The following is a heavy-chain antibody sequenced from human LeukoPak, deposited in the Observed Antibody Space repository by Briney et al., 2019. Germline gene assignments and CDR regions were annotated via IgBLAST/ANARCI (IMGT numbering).Heavy chain of an antibody. CDR3: ARDRRYSGYDGLDY. D-gene: IGHD5-12*01. V-gene: IGHV4-39*07. J-gene: IGHJ4*02. Sequence: SETLSLTCTVSGGSISSNNYYWGWIRQPPGKGLEWIVNIYYSGSTYYSPSLKSRVTISVDTSKNQCSLKLTSVTAADTAVYYCARDRRYSGYDGLDYWGQGTPVTVSA. CDR1: GGSISSNNYY. CDR2: IYYSGST.